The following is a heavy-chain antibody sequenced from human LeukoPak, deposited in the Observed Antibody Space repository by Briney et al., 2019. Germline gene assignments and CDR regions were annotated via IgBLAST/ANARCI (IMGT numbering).Heavy chain of an antibody. D-gene: IGHD3-22*01. J-gene: IGHJ4*02. CDR3: ARTTYYYDSSGYPLFDY. CDR2: IYYSGST. CDR1: GGSISSSSYY. V-gene: IGHV4-39*01. Sequence: PSETLSLTCTVSGGSISSSSYYWGWIRQPPGTGLEWIGSIYYSGSTYYNPSLKSRVTISVDTSKNQFSLKLSSVTAADTAVYYCARTTYYYDSSGYPLFDYWGQGTLVTVSS.